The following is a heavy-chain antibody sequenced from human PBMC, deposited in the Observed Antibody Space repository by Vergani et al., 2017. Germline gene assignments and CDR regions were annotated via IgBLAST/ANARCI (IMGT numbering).Heavy chain of an antibody. V-gene: IGHV2-70*04. CDR1: GFSLPTSGMR. Sequence: QVTLKESGPALVKPTPTPTLTCTFSGFSLPTSGMRVSWIRRPPGKALEWLSLIDWDDEKFYSTSLETTLTISKDTSKNQVVLTMTDMDSADTATYYCAVGGEFDHWGQGTLVTVSS. J-gene: IGHJ4*02. D-gene: IGHD3-10*01. CDR3: AVGGEFDH. CDR2: IDWDDEK.